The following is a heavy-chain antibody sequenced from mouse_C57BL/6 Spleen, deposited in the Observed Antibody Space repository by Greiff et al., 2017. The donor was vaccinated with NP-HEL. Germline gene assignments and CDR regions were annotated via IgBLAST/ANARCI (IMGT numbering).Heavy chain of an antibody. V-gene: IGHV2-2*01. CDR1: GFSLTSYG. Sequence: QVQLKQSGPGLVQPSQSLSITCTVSGFSLTSYGVHWVRQSPGKGLEWLGVIWSGGSTDYNAAFISRLSLSKDNSKSQVFFKMNSLQADDTAIYYCASLSTMVTTGYFDVWGTGTTVTVSS. D-gene: IGHD2-2*01. CDR3: ASLSTMVTTGYFDV. CDR2: IWSGGST. J-gene: IGHJ1*03.